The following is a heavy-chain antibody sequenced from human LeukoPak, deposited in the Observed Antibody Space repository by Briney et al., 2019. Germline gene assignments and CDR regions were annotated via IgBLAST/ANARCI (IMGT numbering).Heavy chain of an antibody. V-gene: IGHV3-23*01. CDR3: AKRPGSSWYGPFDF. Sequence: PGESLRLSCAASGFTFSNYGLSWVRQAPGKGLEWVSAISGNGGDTHYADPVKGRFTISRDNSKNTLYLQMNSLGAEDTAVYYCAKRPGSSWYGPFDFWGQGTLLTVSS. J-gene: IGHJ4*02. CDR2: ISGNGGDT. CDR1: GFTFSNYG. D-gene: IGHD6-13*01.